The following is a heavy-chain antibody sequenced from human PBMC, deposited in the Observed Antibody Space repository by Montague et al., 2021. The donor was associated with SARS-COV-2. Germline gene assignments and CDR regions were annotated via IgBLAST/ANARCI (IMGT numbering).Heavy chain of an antibody. CDR3: ARGHYDILTGYDEYYFDY. V-gene: IGHV4-34*01. D-gene: IGHD3-9*01. J-gene: IGHJ4*02. Sequence: ETLSLTCAIYGGSFSGYYWSWIRQPPGKGLEWIGEINHSGSTNYNPSLKSRVTISVDTSKNQFSLKLSSVTAADTAVYYCARGHYDILTGYDEYYFDYWGQGTLVTVSS. CDR2: INHSGST. CDR1: GGSFSGYY.